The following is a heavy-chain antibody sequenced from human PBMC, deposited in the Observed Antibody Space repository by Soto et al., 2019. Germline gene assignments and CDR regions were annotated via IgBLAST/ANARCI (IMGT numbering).Heavy chain of an antibody. Sequence: QVQLQESGPGLLKPSQTLSLTCTVSGGTISSGGYYWSWIRQRPGKGLEWIGYIYNNGGSFYNPSHKSRITLSVDLTKNDFSQNLTSVTAADTAMYSCARGGVPWGLLSHFDSWGQGTLVTVAS. V-gene: IGHV4-31*03. D-gene: IGHD3-16*01. CDR1: GGTISSGGYY. J-gene: IGHJ4*02. CDR3: ARGGVPWGLLSHFDS. CDR2: IYNNGGS.